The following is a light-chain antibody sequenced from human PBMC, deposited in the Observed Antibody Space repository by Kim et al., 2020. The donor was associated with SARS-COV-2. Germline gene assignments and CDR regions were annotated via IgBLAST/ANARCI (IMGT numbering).Light chain of an antibody. J-gene: IGKJ4*01. CDR3: QQYNSWSPLT. V-gene: IGKV1-5*03. CDR2: EAS. CDR1: QKINNW. Sequence: GDRVTITCRASQKINNWLAWYQQKPGEAPRLLIYEASTLESGVPSRFRASGSGTEFTLTISSLQPDDFATYYCQQYNSWSPLTFGGGTKVDIK.